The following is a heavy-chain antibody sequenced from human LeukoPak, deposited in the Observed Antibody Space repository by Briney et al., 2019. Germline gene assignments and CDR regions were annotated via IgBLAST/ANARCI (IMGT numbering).Heavy chain of an antibody. Sequence: PGGSLRLSCAASGFTFSSYEMNWVRQAPGKGLEWVSYISSSGSTIYYAGSVKGRFTISRDNAKNSLYLQMNSLRAEDTAVYYCAREGYSYGYYFDYWGQGTLVTVSS. J-gene: IGHJ4*02. CDR3: AREGYSYGYYFDY. CDR1: GFTFSSYE. CDR2: ISSSGSTI. D-gene: IGHD5-18*01. V-gene: IGHV3-48*03.